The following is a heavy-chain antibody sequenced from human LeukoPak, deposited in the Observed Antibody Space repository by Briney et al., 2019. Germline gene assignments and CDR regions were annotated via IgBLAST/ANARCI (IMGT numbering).Heavy chain of an antibody. J-gene: IGHJ4*02. CDR3: ARETSGSFDY. Sequence: GGSLRLSCVGSGFTFRSHAMSWVRQAPEKGLEFVSGIYENGGTTYYADSVKGRFTISRDYSKNTLYLQMNSLRAEDTAVYYCARETSGSFDYWGQGTLVTVSS. CDR1: GFTFRSHA. CDR2: IYENGGTT. D-gene: IGHD3-22*01. V-gene: IGHV3-23*01.